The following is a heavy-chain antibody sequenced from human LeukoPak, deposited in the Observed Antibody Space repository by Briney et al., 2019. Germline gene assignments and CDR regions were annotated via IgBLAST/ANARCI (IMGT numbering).Heavy chain of an antibody. CDR1: GFSISSVHY. Sequence: PSETLSLTCAVSGFSISSVHYWAWIRQSPGKGLEWICTISHSGNTYYTSSLKSRLAVSVDTSKNPFSLNLNSLTAAGTAVYHCARARVVHYNFRSGLHWYFDVWGRGTLVTVSS. V-gene: IGHV4-38-2*01. D-gene: IGHD3-3*01. J-gene: IGHJ2*01. CDR3: ARARVVHYNFRSGLHWYFDV. CDR2: ISHSGNT.